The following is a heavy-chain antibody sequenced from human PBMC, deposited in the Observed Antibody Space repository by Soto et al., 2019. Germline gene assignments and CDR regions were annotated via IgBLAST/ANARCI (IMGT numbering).Heavy chain of an antibody. J-gene: IGHJ4*01. CDR2: INPSGIST. CDR1: GSTISTHF. V-gene: IGHV1-46*01. Sequence: ASVTVSCKASGSTISTHFIYWVRQAPGQGLEWMGVINPSGISTTYAQKFQGRVTMTKDTSSDTVYMKLSSLRSEDTGVYYCAREIAPDLEWGHCSGGSCYFDYWGQGTLVTVSS. D-gene: IGHD2-15*01. CDR3: AREIAPDLEWGHCSGGSCYFDY.